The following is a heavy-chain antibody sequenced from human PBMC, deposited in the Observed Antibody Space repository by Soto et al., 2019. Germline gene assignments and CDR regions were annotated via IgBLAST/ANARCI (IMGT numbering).Heavy chain of an antibody. CDR2: IYYSGST. Sequence: SETLSLTCTVSGGSISSGDYYWSWIRQPPGKGLEWIGYIYYSGSTYYNPSLKSRVTISVDTSKNQFSLKLSSVTAADTAVYYCARAIGSGYYIDYWGQGTLVTVSS. D-gene: IGHD3-22*01. V-gene: IGHV4-30-4*08. CDR3: ARAIGSGYYIDY. CDR1: GGSISSGDYY. J-gene: IGHJ4*02.